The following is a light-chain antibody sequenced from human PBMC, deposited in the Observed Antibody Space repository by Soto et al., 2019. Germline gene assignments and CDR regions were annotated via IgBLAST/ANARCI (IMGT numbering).Light chain of an antibody. CDR1: QSLSSN. Sequence: IVINQSPSTLSVSPGERATLSCRASQSLSSNLAWYQQKPGQAPRLLIYDASNRATGIPDRFSGSGSGTEFTLIISSLQSEDFAIYYCQQYNKWPPITFGQGTRLEIK. J-gene: IGKJ5*01. V-gene: IGKV3D-15*01. CDR2: DAS. CDR3: QQYNKWPPIT.